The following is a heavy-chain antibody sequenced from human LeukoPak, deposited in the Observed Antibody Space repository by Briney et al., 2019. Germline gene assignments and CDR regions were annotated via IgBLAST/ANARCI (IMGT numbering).Heavy chain of an antibody. CDR3: AKSANLGSYYRGYFDY. Sequence: GGSLRLSCAASGFTFSSYAMSWVRQAPGKGLEWVSSVSDSGGSTYYADSVKGRVTISRDNSKNTLYLQMNSLRAEDTAVYYCAKSANLGSYYRGYFDYWGQGTLVTVSS. CDR2: VSDSGGST. V-gene: IGHV3-23*01. CDR1: GFTFSSYA. J-gene: IGHJ4*02. D-gene: IGHD3-10*01.